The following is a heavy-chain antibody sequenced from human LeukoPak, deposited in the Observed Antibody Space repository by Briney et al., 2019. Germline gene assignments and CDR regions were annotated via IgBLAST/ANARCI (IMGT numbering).Heavy chain of an antibody. J-gene: IGHJ4*02. CDR3: ATEGRRTTPGY. D-gene: IGHD1-14*01. CDR1: GFTFSSYA. CDR2: ISSGSSSI. Sequence: GGSLRLSCGASGFTFSSYAMIWVRQAPGVGLEWVSSISSGSSSIYYAASVKGRFTVSRDNAKNSLYLQMNSLRAEDTSVYYCATEGRRTTPGYWGQGTLVIVSS. V-gene: IGHV3-21*01.